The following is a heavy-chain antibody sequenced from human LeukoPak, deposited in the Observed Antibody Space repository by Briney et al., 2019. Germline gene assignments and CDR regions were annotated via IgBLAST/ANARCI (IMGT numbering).Heavy chain of an antibody. D-gene: IGHD5-12*01. CDR2: ISVSGTTM. CDR1: GGSISSSSYY. CDR3: ARWGMRYSGYEGNEKYNFDN. V-gene: IGHV3-11*04. Sequence: LSLTCTVSGGSISSSSYYWGWIRQPPGKGLEWVSYISVSGTTMYYADSVKGRFTISRDNAKSSLYLQMTSLRADDTAVYYCARWGMRYSGYEGNEKYNFDNWGQGTLVTVSS. J-gene: IGHJ4*02.